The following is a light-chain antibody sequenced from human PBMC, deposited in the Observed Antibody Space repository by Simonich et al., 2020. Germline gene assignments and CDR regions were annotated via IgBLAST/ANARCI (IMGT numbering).Light chain of an antibody. CDR3: QSYDSSLSGSV. CDR2: GNS. V-gene: IGLV1-40*01. J-gene: IGLJ2*01. CDR1: SSNIGAGYD. Sequence: QSVLTQPPSVSGAPGQRVTISCTGSSSNIGAGYDVHWYQQLPGTAPKLLIYGNSIRPAGVPVRFSGSKSGTSASLAITGLQAEDEADYYGQSYDSSLSGSVFGGGTKLTVL.